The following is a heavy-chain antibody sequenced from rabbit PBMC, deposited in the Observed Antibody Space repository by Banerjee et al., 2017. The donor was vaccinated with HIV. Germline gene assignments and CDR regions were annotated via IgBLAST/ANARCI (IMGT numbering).Heavy chain of an antibody. V-gene: IGHV1S45*01. J-gene: IGHJ4*01. CDR1: GFDLSSSYY. D-gene: IGHD4-1*01. Sequence: QEQLEESGGDLVKPEGSLTLTCTASGFDLSSSYYMCWVRQAPGKGLEWIGCIATGSGNTCYASWAKGRFTISKSSSTTVTLQMTSLTAADTATYFCAREYSSGWGHFNLWGQGTLVTVS. CDR2: IATGSGNT. CDR3: AREYSSGWGHFNL.